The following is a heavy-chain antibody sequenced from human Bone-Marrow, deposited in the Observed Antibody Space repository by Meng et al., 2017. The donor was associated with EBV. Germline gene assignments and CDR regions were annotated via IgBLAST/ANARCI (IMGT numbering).Heavy chain of an antibody. Sequence: QVAWGRVGGGVKKPGSSVKDSCWTSGGTLNSDAVSWVRQAPGQGLEWMGGLIPMSGAPHYAQKFQGRVTITADESTSTHYMDLSNLRSDDTAMYYCASESGRGYTPDYWGQGTLVTVSS. CDR3: ASESGRGYTPDY. D-gene: IGHD5-12*01. CDR2: LIPMSGAP. V-gene: IGHV1-69*01. CDR1: GGTLNSDA. J-gene: IGHJ4*02.